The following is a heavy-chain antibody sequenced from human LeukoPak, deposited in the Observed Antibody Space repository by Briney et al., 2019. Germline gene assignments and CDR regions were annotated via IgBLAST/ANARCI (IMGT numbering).Heavy chain of an antibody. CDR1: GGSFSDYY. CDR3: ARLGLPYYDFWSGLGYYYYMDV. D-gene: IGHD3-3*01. J-gene: IGHJ6*03. V-gene: IGHV4-34*01. CDR2: INHSGST. Sequence: PSETLSLTCAVYGGSFSDYYWSWIRQPPGKGLEWIGEINHSGSTNYNPSLKSRVTISVDTSKNQFSLKLSSVTAADTAVYYCARLGLPYYDFWSGLGYYYYMDVRGKGTTVTVSS.